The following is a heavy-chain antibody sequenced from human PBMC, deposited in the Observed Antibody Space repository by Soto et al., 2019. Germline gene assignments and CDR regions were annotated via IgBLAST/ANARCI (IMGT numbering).Heavy chain of an antibody. Sequence: SETLSLTCAVYGGSFSGYYWSWIRQPPGKGLEWIGEINHSGSTNYNPSLKSRVTISVDTSKNQFSLKLSSVTAADTAVYYCARSTFKDYYGMDVWGQGTTVTVS. CDR3: ARSTFKDYYGMDV. V-gene: IGHV4-34*01. CDR2: INHSGST. D-gene: IGHD3-16*01. J-gene: IGHJ6*02. CDR1: GGSFSGYY.